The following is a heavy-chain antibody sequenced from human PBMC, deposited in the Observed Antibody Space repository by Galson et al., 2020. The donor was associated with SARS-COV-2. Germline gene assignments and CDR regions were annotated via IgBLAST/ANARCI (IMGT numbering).Heavy chain of an antibody. D-gene: IGHD3-3*01. CDR1: GGSISSSNW. Sequence: SETLSLTCAVSGGSISSSNWWSWVRQPPGKGLEWIGEIYHSGSTNYNPSLKSRVTISVDKSKNQFSLKLSSVTAADTAVYYCARDGRITIFGVVIRQLDYWGQGTLLTVSS. J-gene: IGHJ4*02. V-gene: IGHV4-4*02. CDR3: ARDGRITIFGVVIRQLDY. CDR2: IYHSGST.